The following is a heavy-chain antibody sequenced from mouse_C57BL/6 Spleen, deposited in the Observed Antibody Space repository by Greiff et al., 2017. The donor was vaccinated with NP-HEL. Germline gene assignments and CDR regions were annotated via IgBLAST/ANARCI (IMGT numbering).Heavy chain of an antibody. CDR2: IYPSDSET. CDR1: GYTFTSYW. D-gene: IGHD4-1*01. J-gene: IGHJ2*01. CDR3: AREGLGRDFDY. V-gene: IGHV1-61*01. Sequence: QVQLQQPGAELVRPGSSVKLSCKASGYTFTSYWMDWVKQRPGQGLEWIGNIYPSDSETHYNQKFKDKATLTVDKSSSTAYMQLSSLTSEDSAVYYCAREGLGRDFDYWGQGTTLTVSS.